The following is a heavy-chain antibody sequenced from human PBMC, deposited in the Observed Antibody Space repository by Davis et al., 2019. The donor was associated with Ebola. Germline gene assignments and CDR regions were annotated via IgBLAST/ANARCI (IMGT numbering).Heavy chain of an antibody. CDR1: GFTFSRYS. CDR2: INHSGST. D-gene: IGHD3-16*02. Sequence: ESLKISCAASGFTFSRYSMHWVRQPPGKGLEWIGEINHSGSTNYNLSLTSRVTISVDTSKNQLSLKLSSVAAADTAVYYCARAGIYRPYYFDYWGQGTLVTVSS. V-gene: IGHV4-34*01. J-gene: IGHJ4*02. CDR3: ARAGIYRPYYFDY.